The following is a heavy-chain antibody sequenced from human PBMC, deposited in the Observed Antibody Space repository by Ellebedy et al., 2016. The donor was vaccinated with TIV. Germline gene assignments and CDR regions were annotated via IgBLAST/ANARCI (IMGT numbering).Heavy chain of an antibody. D-gene: IGHD3-9*01. CDR1: GFTFSDYS. J-gene: IGHJ5*02. CDR2: ISGSSSTM. V-gene: IGHV3-48*02. CDR3: ALLRYFDWLPLNNDFDP. Sequence: GGSLRLSXVASGFTFSDYSMNWVRQAPGKGLEWVSYISGSSSTMYYSESVRGRFIISRDNAENSLYLEMHDLRDEDTAVYYCALLRYFDWLPLNNDFDPWGQGTLVTVSS.